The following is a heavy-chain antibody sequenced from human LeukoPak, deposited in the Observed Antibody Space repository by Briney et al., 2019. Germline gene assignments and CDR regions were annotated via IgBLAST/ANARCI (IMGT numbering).Heavy chain of an antibody. J-gene: IGHJ4*02. CDR3: ARFRSSWSLDY. Sequence: KPSETLSLTCPVSGGSISSSSYYWGWIRQPPGKGLEWIGTIYYSGSTYYNPSLKSRVTISVDTSKNQFSLRLSSVTAADTAVYFCARFRSSWSLDYWGQGTLVTVFS. CDR1: GGSISSSSYY. D-gene: IGHD6-13*01. CDR2: IYYSGST. V-gene: IGHV4-39*01.